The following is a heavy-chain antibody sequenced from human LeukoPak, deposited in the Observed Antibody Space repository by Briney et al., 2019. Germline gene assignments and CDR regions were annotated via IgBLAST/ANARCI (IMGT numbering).Heavy chain of an antibody. D-gene: IGHD3-9*01. CDR1: GFTFSSYG. CDR3: AGEVLRYFEGPFDP. V-gene: IGHV3-30*03. CDR2: ISYDGSNK. Sequence: GGSLRLSCAASGFTFSSYGMHWVRQAPGKGLEWVAVISYDGSNKYYADSVKGRFTISRDNSKNTLYLQMNSLRAEDTAVYYCAGEVLRYFEGPFDPWGQGTLVTVSS. J-gene: IGHJ5*02.